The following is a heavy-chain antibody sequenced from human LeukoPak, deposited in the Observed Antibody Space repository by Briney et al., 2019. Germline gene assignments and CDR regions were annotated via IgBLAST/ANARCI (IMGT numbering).Heavy chain of an antibody. CDR2: ISVSGTTM. D-gene: IGHD4-17*01. Sequence: KPGVSLRLSCATSGFTFTDYYMSWIRQAPGKGLEWVSYISVSGTTMYYADSVKGRFTLSRDNAKNSLYLQMNSLRAEDTAVYYCARVGRLQYGDYAAFDYWGQGALVTVSS. CDR1: GFTFTDYY. CDR3: ARVGRLQYGDYAAFDY. J-gene: IGHJ4*02. V-gene: IGHV3-11*01.